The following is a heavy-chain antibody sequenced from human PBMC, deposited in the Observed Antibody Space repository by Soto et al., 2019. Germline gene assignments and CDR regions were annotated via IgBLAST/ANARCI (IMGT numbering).Heavy chain of an antibody. V-gene: IGHV3-21*01. Sequence: EVHLVESGGGLVKPGGSLRLSCAVSGFTFSSCTMNWVRQAPGKGLEWVSSISPSTSHIYYADSAKGRFTISRDNAKNSLFRQMNSLRAEDTAVYYCSGCSGGACHQNYGMDVWGQGTTVTVSS. CDR3: SGCSGGACHQNYGMDV. J-gene: IGHJ6*02. CDR2: ISPSTSHI. D-gene: IGHD2-15*01. CDR1: GFTFSSCT.